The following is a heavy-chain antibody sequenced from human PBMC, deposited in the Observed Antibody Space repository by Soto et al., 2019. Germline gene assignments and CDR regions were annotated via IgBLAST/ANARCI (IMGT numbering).Heavy chain of an antibody. CDR3: AKDSGGFGGY. CDR2: ISFDGSNK. V-gene: IGHV3-30*18. D-gene: IGHD6-19*01. CDR1: GFTFSNYG. J-gene: IGHJ4*02. Sequence: PGGSLRLSCAASGFTFSNYGMHWVRQAPGKGLEWVALISFDGSNKYYADSVKGRFTIPRDSSKNTLYLQMNSLRAEDTAVYYCAKDSGGFGGYWGQGTLVTVSS.